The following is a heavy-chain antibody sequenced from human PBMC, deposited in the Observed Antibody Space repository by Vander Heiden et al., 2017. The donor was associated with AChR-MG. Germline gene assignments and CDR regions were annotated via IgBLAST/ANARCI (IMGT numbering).Heavy chain of an antibody. CDR1: GFNLSTYA. V-gene: IGHV3-30*04. J-gene: IGHJ4*02. CDR3: ARNAYPLAGTTLDY. D-gene: IGHD1-26*01. Sequence: QVRLVESGGGLVQPARSLRLSCAASGFNLSTYAMHWVRQAPGKGLEWVAVTSYDGSDTYYADSGKGRFTISRDNSKNTLQLQMNSLRVEDTAFYYCARNAYPLAGTTLDYWGRGTLVTVAS. CDR2: TSYDGSDT.